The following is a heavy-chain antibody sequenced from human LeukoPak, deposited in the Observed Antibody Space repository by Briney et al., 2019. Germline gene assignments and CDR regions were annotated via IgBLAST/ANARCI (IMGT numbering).Heavy chain of an antibody. D-gene: IGHD3-16*01. J-gene: IGHJ6*02. CDR1: GFTFSSYA. V-gene: IGHV3-30-3*01. CDR2: ISYDGSNK. CDR3: ARGLWRWAMDV. Sequence: SGGSLRLSCAASGFTFSSYAMHWVRQAPGKGLEWVAVISYDGSNKYYADSVKGRFTISRDNSKNTLYLQMNSLRAEDTAVYYCARGLWRWAMDVWGQGTTVTVSS.